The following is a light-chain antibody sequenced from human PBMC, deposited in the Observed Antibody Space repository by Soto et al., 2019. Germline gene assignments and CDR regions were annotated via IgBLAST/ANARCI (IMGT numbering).Light chain of an antibody. CDR1: QSVSSSY. CDR3: QQYGSSSPLT. CDR2: GAS. Sequence: EIVLTQSPDTLSLSPGERATLSCRSSQSVSSSYLAWYQQKPGQAPRLLFYGASSRATGIPDRISGSGSGTDFTLTISRLEPEDFAVYYCQQYGSSSPLTFGGGSKVEIK. V-gene: IGKV3-20*01. J-gene: IGKJ4*01.